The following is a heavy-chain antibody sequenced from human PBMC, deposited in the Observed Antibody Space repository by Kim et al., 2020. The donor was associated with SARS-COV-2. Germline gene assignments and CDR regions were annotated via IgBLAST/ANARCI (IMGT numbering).Heavy chain of an antibody. D-gene: IGHD3-3*01. V-gene: IGHV3-30*02. Sequence: VKGRFTIARNHSKNTLYLQMNSLRADDTAVYYCAKDATIFGVVILYYFDYWGQGTLVTVSS. CDR3: AKDATIFGVVILYYFDY. J-gene: IGHJ4*02.